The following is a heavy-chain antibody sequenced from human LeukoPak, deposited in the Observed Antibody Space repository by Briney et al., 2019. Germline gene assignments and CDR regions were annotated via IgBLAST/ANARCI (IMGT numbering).Heavy chain of an antibody. CDR3: ASRTYYGSGPDY. D-gene: IGHD3-10*01. CDR1: GDSISSGNW. V-gene: IGHV4-61*01. Sequence: SETLSLTCAVSGDSISSGNWWSWVRQPPGKGLEWIGYIYYRGSTNYNPSLKGRVTISVDTSKNQFSLRLTSVTAADTAMYYCASRTYYGSGPDYWGQGTLVTVSS. J-gene: IGHJ4*02. CDR2: IYYRGST.